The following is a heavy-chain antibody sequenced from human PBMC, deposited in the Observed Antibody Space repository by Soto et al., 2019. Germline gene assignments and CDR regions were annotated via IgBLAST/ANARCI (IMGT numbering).Heavy chain of an antibody. V-gene: IGHV3-48*01. CDR1: GFAFRSYS. D-gene: IGHD5-18*01. Sequence: PGGSLRLSCAVSGFAFRSYSMNWVRQAPGKGLEWVSYITSSSSTIYYADSVKGRFTITRDNAKNSLYLQMNSLTAEDTAIYYCASWGYSYGYANIDYWGQGTQVTVSS. CDR2: ITSSSSTI. CDR3: ASWGYSYGYANIDY. J-gene: IGHJ4*02.